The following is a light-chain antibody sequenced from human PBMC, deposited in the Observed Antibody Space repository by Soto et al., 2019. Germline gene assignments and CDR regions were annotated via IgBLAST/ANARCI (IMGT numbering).Light chain of an antibody. CDR2: RNH. CDR1: SSNIGGNT. CDR3: AAWDDSRNWV. Sequence: QSVLTQPPSASGTPGQTVTVSCSGSSSNIGGNTASWYQQFPGRAPKLIIYRNHQRPSGVPDRFSGSKSGTSASLTISGLQSEDEADYYCAAWDDSRNWVFGGGTKVTVL. J-gene: IGLJ3*02. V-gene: IGLV1-44*01.